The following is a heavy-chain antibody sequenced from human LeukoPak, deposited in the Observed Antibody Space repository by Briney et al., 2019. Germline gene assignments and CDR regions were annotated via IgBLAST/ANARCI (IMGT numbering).Heavy chain of an antibody. CDR3: ARDDRDYGDYPYFDY. Sequence: HPGGSLRLSCAVSGFTFSYNAMHWVRQAPGKGLEWVAVISYDGSNKYYADSVKGRFTISRDNSKNTLYLQMNSLRAEDTAVYYCARDDRDYGDYPYFDYWGQGTLVTVSS. CDR1: GFTFSYNA. D-gene: IGHD4-17*01. CDR2: ISYDGSNK. V-gene: IGHV3-30*04. J-gene: IGHJ4*02.